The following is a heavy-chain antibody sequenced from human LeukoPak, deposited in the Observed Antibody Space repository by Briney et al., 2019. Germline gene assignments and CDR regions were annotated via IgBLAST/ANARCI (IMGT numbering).Heavy chain of an antibody. J-gene: IGHJ6*02. CDR1: GYTFTSYG. CDR3: ARGVVPAALGSYGMDV. D-gene: IGHD2-2*01. V-gene: IGHV1-18*01. CDR2: ISAYNGNT. Sequence: GASVKVSCNASGYTFTSYGISWVRQAPGQGLEWMGWISAYNGNTNYAQKLQGRVTMTTDTSTSTAYMDLRSLRSDDTAVYYCARGVVPAALGSYGMDVWGQGTTVTVSS.